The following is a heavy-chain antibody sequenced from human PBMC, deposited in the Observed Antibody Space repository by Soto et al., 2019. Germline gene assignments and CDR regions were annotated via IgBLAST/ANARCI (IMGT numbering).Heavy chain of an antibody. J-gene: IGHJ4*02. V-gene: IGHV1-46*03. D-gene: IGHD2-21*02. CDR3: GRILPPATFDY. CDR2: INASGGRT. Sequence: QVQLVQSGAEVKKPGASVKVSCKASGYTFTSYYVDWIRQAPGQGLEWMGIINASGGRTTYAPKFQGRVTMTRDTSTSTVYMELSSLTSEDTATYFCGRILPPATFDYWGQGTLVTVSS. CDR1: GYTFTSYY.